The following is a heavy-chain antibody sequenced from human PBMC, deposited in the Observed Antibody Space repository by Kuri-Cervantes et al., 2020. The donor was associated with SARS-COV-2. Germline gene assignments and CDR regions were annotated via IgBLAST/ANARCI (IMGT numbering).Heavy chain of an antibody. V-gene: IGHV1-46*01. CDR3: ARDKLERDGDRRYYYYYGMDV. J-gene: IGHJ6*02. CDR1: GYTFTTYY. CDR2: INPSGGST. Sequence: ASVKVSCKASGYTFTTYYMHWVRQAPGQGLEWMGIINPSGGSTSYAQKFQGRVTMTRDTSISTAYMELSRLRSDDTAVYYCARDKLERDGDRRYYYYYGMDVWGQGTTVTVSS. D-gene: IGHD1-1*01.